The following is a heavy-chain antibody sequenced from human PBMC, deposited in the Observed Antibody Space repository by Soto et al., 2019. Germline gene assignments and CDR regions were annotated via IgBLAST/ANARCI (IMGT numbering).Heavy chain of an antibody. D-gene: IGHD3-22*01. CDR3: AKVEHYYDSSGSRPDAFDI. CDR1: GFTFSSYG. Sequence: PGGSLRLSCAASGFTFSSYGMHWVRQAPGKXLEWVAVISYDGSNKYYADSVKGRFTISRDNSKNTLYLQMNSLRAEDTAVYYCAKVEHYYDSSGSRPDAFDIWGQGTMVTVSS. V-gene: IGHV3-30*18. CDR2: ISYDGSNK. J-gene: IGHJ3*02.